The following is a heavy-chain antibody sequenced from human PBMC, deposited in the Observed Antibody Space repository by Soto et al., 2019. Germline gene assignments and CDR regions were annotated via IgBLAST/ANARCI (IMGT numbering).Heavy chain of an antibody. Sequence: ASVKVSCKASGGTFSSYAISWVRQAPGQGLEWMGGIIPIFGTANYAQKFQGRVTITADESTSTAYMELSSLRSEDTAVYYCASAAAAGTGYYYGMYVWGQGTTVTVSS. V-gene: IGHV1-69*13. CDR3: ASAAAAGTGYYYGMYV. J-gene: IGHJ6*02. CDR2: IIPIFGTA. D-gene: IGHD6-13*01. CDR1: GGTFSSYA.